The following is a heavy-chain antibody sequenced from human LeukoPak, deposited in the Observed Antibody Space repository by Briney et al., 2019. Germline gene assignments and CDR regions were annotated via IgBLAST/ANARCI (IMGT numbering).Heavy chain of an antibody. CDR2: IYSGGST. Sequence: GGSLRLSCAASGFTVSSNYMSWVRQAPGKGLEWVSVIYSGGSTYYADSVKGRFTISRDDSKNTLYLQMNSLRAEDTAVYYCARDLNYGDYPRAHWGQGTLVTVSS. J-gene: IGHJ4*02. V-gene: IGHV3-66*01. CDR3: ARDLNYGDYPRAH. D-gene: IGHD4-17*01. CDR1: GFTVSSNY.